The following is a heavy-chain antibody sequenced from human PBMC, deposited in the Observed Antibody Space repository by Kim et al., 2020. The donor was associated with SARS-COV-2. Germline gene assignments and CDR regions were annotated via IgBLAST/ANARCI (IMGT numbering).Heavy chain of an antibody. D-gene: IGHD5-18*01. CDR3: ARWIQLWSPFDY. CDR2: INHSGST. V-gene: IGHV4-34*01. Sequence: SETLSLTCAVYGGSFSGYYWSWIRQPPGKGLEWIGEINHSGSTNYNPSLKSRVTISVDTSKNQFSLKLSSVTAADTAVYYCARWIQLWSPFDYWGQGTLVTVSS. J-gene: IGHJ4*02. CDR1: GGSFSGYY.